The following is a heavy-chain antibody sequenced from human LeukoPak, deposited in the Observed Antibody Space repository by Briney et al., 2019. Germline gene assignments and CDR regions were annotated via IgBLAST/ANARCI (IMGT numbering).Heavy chain of an antibody. D-gene: IGHD3-22*01. J-gene: IGHJ4*02. CDR3: ARLTRIYYDSSGYYWGDYFDY. V-gene: IGHV3-11*01. Sequence: PGGSLRLSCAASGFTFSDYYMSWIRQAPGKGLEWVSYISSSGSTIYYADSVKGRFTISRDNAKNSLYLQMNSLRAEDTAVYYCARLTRIYYDSSGYYWGDYFDYWGQGTLVTVSS. CDR2: ISSSGSTI. CDR1: GFTFSDYY.